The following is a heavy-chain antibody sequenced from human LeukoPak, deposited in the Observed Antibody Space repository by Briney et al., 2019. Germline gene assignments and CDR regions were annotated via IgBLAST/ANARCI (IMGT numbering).Heavy chain of an antibody. V-gene: IGHV4-61*01. CDR2: ISYNGNT. D-gene: IGHD2/OR15-2a*01. J-gene: IGHJ4*02. CDR1: SGSVTSHNYH. Sequence: SETLSLTCTVSSGSVTSHNYHWTWIRQPPGKGLEWIGYISYNGNTNYNPSLKSRVTMSLDTSRNQISLNPTSVSAADTAVYYCVAWQIIVFDFWGQGRLVTVSS. CDR3: VAWQIIVFDF.